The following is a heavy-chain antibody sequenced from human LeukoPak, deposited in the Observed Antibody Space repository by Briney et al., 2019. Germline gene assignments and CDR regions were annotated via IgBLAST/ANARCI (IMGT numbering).Heavy chain of an antibody. J-gene: IGHJ6*03. CDR3: ARDGGSSWAYYYYYMDV. V-gene: IGHV3-7*01. D-gene: IGHD6-13*01. CDR1: GFTFSSYW. Sequence: GGSLRLSCAASGFTFSSYWMSWVRQAPGKGLEWAANIKQDGSEKYYVDSVKGRFTISRDNAKNSLYLQMNSLRAEDTAVYYCARDGGSSWAYYYYYMDVWGKGTTVTVSS. CDR2: IKQDGSEK.